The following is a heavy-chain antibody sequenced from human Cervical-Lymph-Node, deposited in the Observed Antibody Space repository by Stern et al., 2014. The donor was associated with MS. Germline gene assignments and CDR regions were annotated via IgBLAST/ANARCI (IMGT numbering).Heavy chain of an antibody. Sequence: QVQLVQSGGGVVQPGRSLRLSCAASGFTFSTYGMHWVRQAPGKGLGWVAIISYDGLNKYYADSVKGRFTVSRDNSKNTLYLQMNSLRADDTAVYYCAKVREHSISSVVDYWGQGTLVTVSS. J-gene: IGHJ4*02. V-gene: IGHV3-30*18. CDR1: GFTFSTYG. D-gene: IGHD6-6*01. CDR2: ISYDGLNK. CDR3: AKVREHSISSVVDY.